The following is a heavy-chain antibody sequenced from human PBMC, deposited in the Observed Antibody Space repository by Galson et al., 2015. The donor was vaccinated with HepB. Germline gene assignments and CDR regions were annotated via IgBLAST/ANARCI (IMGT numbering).Heavy chain of an antibody. J-gene: IGHJ6*02. D-gene: IGHD6-13*01. CDR1: GFSLSTSGMC. V-gene: IGHV2-70*11. CDR2: IDWDDDK. CDR3: ARIRASSYGMDV. Sequence: PALVKPTQTLTLTCTFSGFSLSTSGMCVSWIRQPPGKALEWLARIDWDDDKYYSTSLKTRLTISKDTSENQVVLTMTNMDPVDTATYYCARIRASSYGMDVWGQGTTVTVSS.